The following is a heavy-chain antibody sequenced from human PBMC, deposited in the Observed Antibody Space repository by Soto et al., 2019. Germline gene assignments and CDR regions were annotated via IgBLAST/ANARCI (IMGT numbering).Heavy chain of an antibody. Sequence: GGSLRLSCAASGFTFSSYWMSWVRQAPGKGLEWVANIKQDGSEKYYVDSVKGRFTISRDNAKNSLYLQMNSLRAEDTAVYYCARDRGYSSFDYFDYWGQGTLVTVS. D-gene: IGHD6-13*01. V-gene: IGHV3-7*01. CDR3: ARDRGYSSFDYFDY. CDR2: IKQDGSEK. CDR1: GFTFSSYW. J-gene: IGHJ4*02.